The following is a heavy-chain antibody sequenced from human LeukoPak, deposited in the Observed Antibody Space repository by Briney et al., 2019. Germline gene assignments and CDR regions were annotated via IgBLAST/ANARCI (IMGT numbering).Heavy chain of an antibody. V-gene: IGHV4-61*03. CDR1: GASISGSGYY. Sequence: SETLSLTCAVSGASISGSGYYLGWIRQPPGKGLEWIGYIYYSGSTNYNPSLKSRVTISVDTSKNHFSLKLSSVTAADTAVYYCARRNSAYDTDHFDYWGQGTLVTVSS. D-gene: IGHD5-12*01. CDR3: ARRNSAYDTDHFDY. CDR2: IYYSGST. J-gene: IGHJ4*02.